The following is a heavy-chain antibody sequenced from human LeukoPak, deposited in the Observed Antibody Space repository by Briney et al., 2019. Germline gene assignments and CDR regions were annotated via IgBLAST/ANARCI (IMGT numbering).Heavy chain of an antibody. Sequence: SGTLSLTCGVSGGSISNTNWWTWVRQPPGKGLEWIGEVNLQGSTNYNPSLKSRVAISVDKSENHISLKLTSVTAADTAVYYCARELGYCSSTSCRNWFDPWGQGTLVTVSS. CDR1: GGSISNTNW. D-gene: IGHD2-2*01. CDR3: ARELGYCSSTSCRNWFDP. CDR2: VNLQGST. V-gene: IGHV4-4*02. J-gene: IGHJ5*02.